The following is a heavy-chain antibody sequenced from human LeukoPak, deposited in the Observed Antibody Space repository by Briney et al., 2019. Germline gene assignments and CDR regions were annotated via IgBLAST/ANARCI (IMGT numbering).Heavy chain of an antibody. V-gene: IGHV3-23*01. CDR2: ISSSGGST. Sequence: PGGSLRLSCAASGFTFSSYAMTCVRQAPGKGLEWVSAISSSGGSTYYADSVKGRFTTSRDNSKNTLYLQMSSLRAEDTAVYYCAKDSGYSSSWYDFDYWGQGTLVTVSS. D-gene: IGHD6-13*01. CDR1: GFTFSSYA. CDR3: AKDSGYSSSWYDFDY. J-gene: IGHJ4*02.